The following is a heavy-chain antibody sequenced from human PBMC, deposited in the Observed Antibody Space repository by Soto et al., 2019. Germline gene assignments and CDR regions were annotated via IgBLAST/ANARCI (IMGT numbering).Heavy chain of an antibody. CDR2: ISVYNGNT. Sequence: GASVKLSCKASGYTFDSNAISWVRQAPGQGLEWMGWISVYNGNTNYPQKFQGRVIMTTDTSTSTAYMELRSLRSDDTAVYYCARDRNWDPTREYYYYYCMDVWGQGTTVTVSS. V-gene: IGHV1-18*01. D-gene: IGHD7-27*01. CDR1: GYTFDSNA. J-gene: IGHJ6*02. CDR3: ARDRNWDPTREYYYYYCMDV.